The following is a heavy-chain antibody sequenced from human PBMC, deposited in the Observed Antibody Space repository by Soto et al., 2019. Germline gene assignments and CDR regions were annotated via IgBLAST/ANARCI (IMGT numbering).Heavy chain of an antibody. D-gene: IGHD2-15*01. Sequence: GGSLRLSCAASGFTFSSYSMNWVRQAPGKGLEWVSSISSSSSYIYYADSVKGRFTISRDNAKNSLYLQMNSLRAEDTAVYYCVRDGDIVVVVAGMDVSGQGTTVTVSS. CDR3: VRDGDIVVVVAGMDV. J-gene: IGHJ6*02. CDR1: GFTFSSYS. V-gene: IGHV3-21*01. CDR2: ISSSSSYI.